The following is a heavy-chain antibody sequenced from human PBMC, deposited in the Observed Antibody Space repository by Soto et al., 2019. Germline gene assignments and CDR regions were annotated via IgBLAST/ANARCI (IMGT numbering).Heavy chain of an antibody. CDR3: AKSPNPGSATPSYYGMDV. CDR2: INPNSGGT. D-gene: IGHD2-15*01. J-gene: IGHJ6*02. Sequence: GASVPVSCKASVYILTDHYMHYVRQAPGQNLGWMGRINPNSGGTNYAQKLQGRVTMTTDTSTNTAYMELRSLRSEDTAVYYCAKSPNPGSATPSYYGMDVWGLGTTVTVSS. V-gene: IGHV1-2*06. CDR1: VYILTDHY.